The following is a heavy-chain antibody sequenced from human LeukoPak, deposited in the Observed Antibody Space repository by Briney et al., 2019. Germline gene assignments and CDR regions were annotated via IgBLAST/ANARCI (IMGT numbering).Heavy chain of an antibody. CDR3: PRRGMYSRSWTYFAS. CDR2: IKEDGGVE. D-gene: IGHD6-13*01. Sequence: GGSLRLSCAASGFTFVSQWMSWVRQAPGKGREWGANIKEDGGVEYYVDSVKGRGTISRDTPKNSLYLQINRMRAEDTAVYYCPRRGMYSRSWTYFASWGQGTLVTVSS. V-gene: IGHV3-7*01. CDR1: GFTFVSQW. J-gene: IGHJ4*02.